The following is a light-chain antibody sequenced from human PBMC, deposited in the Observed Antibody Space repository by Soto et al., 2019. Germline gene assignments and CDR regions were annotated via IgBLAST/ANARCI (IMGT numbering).Light chain of an antibody. CDR3: QQRSNWPPEYT. J-gene: IGKJ2*01. Sequence: EIGLTQSPGTLSLSPGERATLSCRASQSVSSSYLAWYQQKPGQAPRLLIYGASSRATGIPDRFSGSGSGTDFTLTISRLEPEDFAVYYCQQRSNWPPEYTFGQGTKLEIK. V-gene: IGKV3D-20*02. CDR1: QSVSSSY. CDR2: GAS.